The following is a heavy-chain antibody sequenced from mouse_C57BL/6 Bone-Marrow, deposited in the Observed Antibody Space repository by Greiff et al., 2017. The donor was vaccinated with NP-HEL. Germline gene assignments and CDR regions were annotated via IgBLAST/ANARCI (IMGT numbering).Heavy chain of an antibody. CDR2: INPYNGGT. Sequence: VQLQQSGPVLVKPGASVKMSCKASGYTFTDYYMNWVKQSHGKRLEWIGVINPYNGGTSYNQKFKGKATLTVDKSSSTAYMELNSLTSEDSAVYYCARSDWDYFDYWGQGTTLTVSS. CDR3: ARSDWDYFDY. D-gene: IGHD4-1*01. J-gene: IGHJ2*01. V-gene: IGHV1-19*01. CDR1: GYTFTDYY.